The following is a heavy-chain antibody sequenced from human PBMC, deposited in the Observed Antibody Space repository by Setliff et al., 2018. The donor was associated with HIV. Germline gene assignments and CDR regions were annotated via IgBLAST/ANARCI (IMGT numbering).Heavy chain of an antibody. Sequence: SETLSLTCDVSGDSIISGDFFWSWIRQSPGKGLEWIGYVYFSGSATHNPSLKSRVTMSVDTSKNQFTLNLNSVTAADTAVYYCARHRGSYLDPLDVWGRGTMVTVSS. CDR2: VYFSGSA. V-gene: IGHV4-30-4*08. J-gene: IGHJ3*01. D-gene: IGHD1-26*01. CDR1: GDSIISGDFF. CDR3: ARHRGSYLDPLDV.